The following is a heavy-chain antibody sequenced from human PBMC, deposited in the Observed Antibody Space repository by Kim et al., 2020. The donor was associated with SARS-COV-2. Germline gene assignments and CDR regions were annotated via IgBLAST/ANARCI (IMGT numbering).Heavy chain of an antibody. CDR3: AKDLHYDILTEKGMDV. CDR1: GFTFSSYG. CDR2: ISYDGSNK. J-gene: IGHJ6*02. V-gene: IGHV3-30*18. Sequence: GGSLRLSCAASGFTFSSYGMHWVRQAPGKGLEWVAVISYDGSNKYYADSVKGRFTISRDNSKNTLYLQMNSLRAEDTAVYYCAKDLHYDILTEKGMDVWGQGTTVTVSS. D-gene: IGHD3-9*01.